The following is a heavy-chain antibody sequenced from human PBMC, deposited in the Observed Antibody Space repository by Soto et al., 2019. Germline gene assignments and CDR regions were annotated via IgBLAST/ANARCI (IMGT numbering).Heavy chain of an antibody. J-gene: IGHJ4*02. V-gene: IGHV3-23*01. CDR3: AEDGNSYGRPYYFHY. CDR2: IDGSGDTT. CDR1: GFSFGTFA. D-gene: IGHD5-18*01. Sequence: PGGSLRLSCAASGFSFGTFAMGWVRQSPGTGLEWVSAIDGSGDTTYYADSVKGRFAISRDNSKATLYLHMDSLRVEDTAIYYCAEDGNSYGRPYYFHYWGQGTQVTVSS.